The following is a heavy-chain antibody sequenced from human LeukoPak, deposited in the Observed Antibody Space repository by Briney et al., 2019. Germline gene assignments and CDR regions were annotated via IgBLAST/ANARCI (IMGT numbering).Heavy chain of an antibody. J-gene: IGHJ3*02. V-gene: IGHV3-15*01. Sequence: GGSLRLSCAASGFTFSSYAMNWVRQAPGKGLEWVGRIKTKTDDGTTHYAAPVKGRFTISRDDSKNTLYLQMNSLKTEDTAVYYCTTNDAFDIWGQGTMVTVSS. CDR2: IKTKTDDGTT. CDR3: TTNDAFDI. CDR1: GFTFSSYA.